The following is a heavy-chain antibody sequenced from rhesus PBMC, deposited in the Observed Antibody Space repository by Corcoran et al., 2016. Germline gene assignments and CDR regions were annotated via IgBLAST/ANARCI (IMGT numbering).Heavy chain of an antibody. D-gene: IGHD3-16*01. Sequence: QVQLQESGPGLVKPSETLSLTCAVSGYSISSGYGWSWIHQPPGKGLEWIGYIYGSVSSTNSNPSPTSLVHLSVDPSKNQLSLQLSAVTAADTAVYYCATSGVVTEPHYWGQGVLVTVSS. J-gene: IGHJ4*01. CDR1: GYSISSGYG. V-gene: IGHV4-127*01. CDR2: IYGSVSST. CDR3: ATSGVVTEPHY.